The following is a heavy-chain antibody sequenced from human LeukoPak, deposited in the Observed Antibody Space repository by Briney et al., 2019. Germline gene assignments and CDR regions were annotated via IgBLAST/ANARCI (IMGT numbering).Heavy chain of an antibody. CDR2: INPNSGGT. CDR3: ARVYCSGGGCYSPNFDY. CDR1: GYTFTGYY. J-gene: IGHJ4*02. V-gene: IGHV1-2*02. Sequence: GASVKVSCKASGYTFTGYYMHWVRQAPGQGLEWMGWINPNSGGTNYAQRFQGRVTMTRDTSISTAYMELSRLRSDDTAVYYCARVYCSGGGCYSPNFDYWGQGTLVTVSS. D-gene: IGHD2-15*01.